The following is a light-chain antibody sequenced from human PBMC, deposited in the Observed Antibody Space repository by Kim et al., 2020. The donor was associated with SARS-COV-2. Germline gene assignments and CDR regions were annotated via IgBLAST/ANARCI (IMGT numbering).Light chain of an antibody. Sequence: EIVLTQSPGTLSLSPGERATLSCRASQSVSNNFLAWYQQKPGQSPRLLIYGASSRVTGLSDRFSGSGSGTDFTLTISRLETEDFAVYYCQQYGNSPRYTFGQGTKLEI. CDR2: GAS. J-gene: IGKJ2*01. CDR1: QSVSNNF. V-gene: IGKV3-20*01. CDR3: QQYGNSPRYT.